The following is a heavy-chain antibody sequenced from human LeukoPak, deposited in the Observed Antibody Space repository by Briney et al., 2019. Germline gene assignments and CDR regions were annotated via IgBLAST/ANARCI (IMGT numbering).Heavy chain of an antibody. CDR2: IYTSGST. D-gene: IGHD2-2*01. CDR1: GGSISSYY. Sequence: SETLSLTCTVSGGSISSYYWSWIRQPLGKGLEWIGRIYTSGSTNYNPSLKSRVTILVDTSKNQFSLKLSSVTAADSAVYYCATDQSYCTTTSCYFGWFDPWGQGTLVTVSS. V-gene: IGHV4-4*08. J-gene: IGHJ5*02. CDR3: ATDQSYCTTTSCYFGWFDP.